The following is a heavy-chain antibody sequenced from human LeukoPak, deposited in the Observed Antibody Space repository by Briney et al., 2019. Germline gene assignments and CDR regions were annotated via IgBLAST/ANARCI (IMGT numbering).Heavy chain of an antibody. V-gene: IGHV4-59*08. D-gene: IGHD6-6*01. Sequence: PSETLSLTCTVSGGSFSSYYWSWIRQPPGKGLEWIGYIYYSGSTNYNPSLKSRVTISVDTSKNQFSLRLSSVTAADTAVYYCARQDKQYSSSSAPRYWGQGTLVTVSS. CDR3: ARQDKQYSSSSAPRY. J-gene: IGHJ4*02. CDR1: GGSFSSYY. CDR2: IYYSGST.